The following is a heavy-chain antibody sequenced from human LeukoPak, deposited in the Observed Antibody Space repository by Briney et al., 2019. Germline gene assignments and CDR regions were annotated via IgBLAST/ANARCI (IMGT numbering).Heavy chain of an antibody. J-gene: IGHJ6*03. D-gene: IGHD4-11*01. CDR3: AGEVDSMNYYYYYYMDV. Sequence: PSETLSLTCTVSGGSISSGSYYRSWIRQPAGKGLEWIGRIYTSGSTNYNPSLKSRVTISVGTSKNQFPLKLSSVTAADTAVYYCAGEVDSMNYYYYYYMDVWGKGTTVTVSS. V-gene: IGHV4-61*02. CDR1: GGSISSGSYY. CDR2: IYTSGST.